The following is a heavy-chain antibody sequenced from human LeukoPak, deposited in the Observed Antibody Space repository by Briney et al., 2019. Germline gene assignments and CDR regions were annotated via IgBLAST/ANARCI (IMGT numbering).Heavy chain of an antibody. CDR2: INHIGTT. CDR3: ARLVVTAPQYHYYMDV. J-gene: IGHJ6*03. D-gene: IGHD2-21*02. Sequence: SETLSPTCNVSGGSFNGYYWTWIRQPPGKGVEWIAEINHIGTTNHNPPLKSRVTVSTDTSKKQFFLKLTSVTAADTALYYCARLVVTAPQYHYYMDVWGEGTTVTVSS. V-gene: IGHV4-34*01. CDR1: GGSFNGYY.